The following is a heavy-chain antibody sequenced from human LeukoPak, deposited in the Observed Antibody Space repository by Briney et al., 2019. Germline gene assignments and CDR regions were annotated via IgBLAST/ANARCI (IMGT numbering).Heavy chain of an antibody. D-gene: IGHD6-13*01. Sequence: PSETLSLTCAVYGGSFSGYYWSWIRQPPGKGLEWIGGINHSGSTNYNPSLKSRVTISVDTSKNQFSLKLSSVTAADTAVYYCARERGSSSWYGNWFDPWGQGTLVTVSS. CDR2: INHSGST. CDR1: GGSFSGYY. J-gene: IGHJ5*02. CDR3: ARERGSSSWYGNWFDP. V-gene: IGHV4-34*01.